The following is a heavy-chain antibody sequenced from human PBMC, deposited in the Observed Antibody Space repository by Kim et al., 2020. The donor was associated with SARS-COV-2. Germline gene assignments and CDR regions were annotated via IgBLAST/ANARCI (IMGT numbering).Heavy chain of an antibody. J-gene: IGHJ3*02. CDR3: ARDEGSSEAFDI. V-gene: IGHV4-31*02. D-gene: IGHD2-2*01. Sequence: SYNPSLKSRVTISVDTSKNQFSLKLSSVTAADTAVCYCARDEGSSEAFDIWGQGTMVTVSS.